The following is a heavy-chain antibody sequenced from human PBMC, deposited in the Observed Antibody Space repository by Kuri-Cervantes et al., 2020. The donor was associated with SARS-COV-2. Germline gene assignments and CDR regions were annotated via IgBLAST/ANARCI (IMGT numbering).Heavy chain of an antibody. CDR2: ISWNSGSI. J-gene: IGHJ4*02. Sequence: GGSLRLSCAASGFTFDDYAMHWVRQAPGKGLEWVSGISWNSGSIGYADSVKCRFTISRDNAKNSLYLQMNSLRAEDTAVYYCARSPGDGDYDPFDYWGQGTLVTVSS. CDR3: ARSPGDGDYDPFDY. D-gene: IGHD4-17*01. V-gene: IGHV3-9*01. CDR1: GFTFDDYA.